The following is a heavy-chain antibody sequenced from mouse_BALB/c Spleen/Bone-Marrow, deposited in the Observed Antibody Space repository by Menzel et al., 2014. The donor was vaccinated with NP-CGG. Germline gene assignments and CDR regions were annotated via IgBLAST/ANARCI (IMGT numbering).Heavy chain of an antibody. D-gene: IGHD1-1*01. CDR3: TRSNYGYWFFDV. CDR2: INPSNGGT. Sequence: LQESGAELVKPGASVKLSCKASGYTFTSYYMYWAKQRPGQGLVWIGEINPSNGGTNFNEKFKSKATLTVDKSSNTAYVQLSSLTSEDSAVYHCTRSNYGYWFFDVWGAGTTVTVSS. CDR1: GYTFTSYY. J-gene: IGHJ1*01. V-gene: IGHV1S81*02.